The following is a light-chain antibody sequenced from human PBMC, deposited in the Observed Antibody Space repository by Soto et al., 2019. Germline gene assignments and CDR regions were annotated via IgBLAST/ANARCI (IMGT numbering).Light chain of an antibody. CDR3: QHYNSYSEA. Sequence: DIQMTQSPSSLSASVGDRVTITCRTSRTITNYLNWYQQKPGKAPKLLIYAASSLQSGVPSRFSGSGSGTEFTLNISSLQPDDFATYYCQHYNSYSEAFGQGTKVDIK. CDR2: AAS. CDR1: RTITNY. V-gene: IGKV1-16*01. J-gene: IGKJ1*01.